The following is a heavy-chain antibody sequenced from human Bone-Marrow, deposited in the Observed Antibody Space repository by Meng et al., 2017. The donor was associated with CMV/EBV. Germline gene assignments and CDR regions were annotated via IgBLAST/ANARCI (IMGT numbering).Heavy chain of an antibody. J-gene: IGHJ4*02. V-gene: IGHV1-18*01. D-gene: IGHD1-26*01. Sequence: ASVKVSCKASGYTFTSYGISWVRQAPGQGLEWMGWISVYNGNTNYAQKLQGRVTMTTDTSTSTAYMELRSLRSDDTAVYYCARDRFPGHSGSYPLGYWSQGMLVTVSS. CDR1: GYTFTSYG. CDR3: ARDRFPGHSGSYPLGY. CDR2: ISVYNGNT.